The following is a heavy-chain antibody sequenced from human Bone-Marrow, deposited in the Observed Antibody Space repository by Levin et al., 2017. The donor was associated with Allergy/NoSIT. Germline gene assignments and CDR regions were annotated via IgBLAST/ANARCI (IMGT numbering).Heavy chain of an antibody. CDR2: ISGGSSRI. D-gene: IGHD3-16*01. CDR3: ASWSMFYYDGSDFDYFYYGMDV. CDR1: GLSFSNYD. J-gene: IGHJ6*02. Sequence: ETLSLTCAASGLSFSNYDMNWVRQAPGKGLEWVSSISGGSSRIYYADSVKGRFTISRDNAKNSLYLQMNSLRVEDTAVYYCASWSMFYYDGSDFDYFYYGMDVWGQGTTVTVSS. V-gene: IGHV3-21*06.